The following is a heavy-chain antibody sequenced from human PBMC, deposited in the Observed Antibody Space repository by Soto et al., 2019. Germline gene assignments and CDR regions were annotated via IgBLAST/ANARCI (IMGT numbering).Heavy chain of an antibody. D-gene: IGHD3-3*01. CDR1: GYTLTELS. Sequence: ASVKVSCKVSGYTLTELSMHWVRQAPGKGLEWMGGFDPEDGETIYAQKFQGRVTMTEDTSTDTAYMELSSLRSEDTAVYYCTLHYDFWSGHNNGEYYYYGMDVWGQGTTVTVSS. V-gene: IGHV1-24*01. CDR2: FDPEDGET. J-gene: IGHJ6*02. CDR3: TLHYDFWSGHNNGEYYYYGMDV.